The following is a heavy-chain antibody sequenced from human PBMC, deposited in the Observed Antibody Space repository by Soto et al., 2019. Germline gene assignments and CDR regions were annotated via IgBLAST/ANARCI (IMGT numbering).Heavy chain of an antibody. D-gene: IGHD6-13*01. J-gene: IGHJ3*02. CDR1: GGSISSYY. CDR2: IYYSGST. Sequence: LSLTCTVSGGSISSYYWSWIRQPPGKGLEWIGYIYYSGSTNYNPSLKSRVTVSVDTSKNQFSLKLSSVTAADTAVYYCAREGGSSWFDAFDIWGQGTMVTVSS. V-gene: IGHV4-59*01. CDR3: AREGGSSWFDAFDI.